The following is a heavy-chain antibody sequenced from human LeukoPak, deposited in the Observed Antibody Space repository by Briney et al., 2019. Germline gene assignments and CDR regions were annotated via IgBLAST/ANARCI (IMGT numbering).Heavy chain of an antibody. CDR3: AKYVFSYGSGSYLAH. CDR2: ISGSGKNT. J-gene: IGHJ4*02. V-gene: IGHV3-23*01. D-gene: IGHD3-10*01. Sequence: GGSLRLSCAASGFTFSSYAMSWVRQAPGKGLEWLSGISGSGKNTYYADSVKGRFIISRDNPKNTVYLQIKSLGAGDTAIYYCAKYVFSYGSGSYLAHWGQGTQVTVSS. CDR1: GFTFSSYA.